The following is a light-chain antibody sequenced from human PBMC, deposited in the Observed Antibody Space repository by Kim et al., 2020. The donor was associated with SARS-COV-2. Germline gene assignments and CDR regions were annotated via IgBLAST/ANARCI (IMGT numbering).Light chain of an antibody. CDR1: LNIDNY. Sequence: SASLGDTVTITCRTSLNIDNYFNWYQQQPGKAPKLLIFGASNLQTGVPSRFSGSGSGTEFSLSVSSLQPEDSATYYCQHSYSTPWTFGQGTKLEI. J-gene: IGKJ2*02. V-gene: IGKV1-39*01. CDR2: GAS. CDR3: QHSYSTPWT.